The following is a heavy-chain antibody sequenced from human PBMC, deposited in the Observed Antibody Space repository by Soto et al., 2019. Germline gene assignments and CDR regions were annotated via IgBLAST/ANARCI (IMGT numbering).Heavy chain of an antibody. V-gene: IGHV1-3*01. D-gene: IGHD2-21*02. CDR2: INPANGNT. CDR3: ARDILHVGPRANDAFDV. CDR1: GFTFSDTL. Sequence: QVQLVQSGAEVKKPGASVKISCQASGFTFSDTLINWVRQGPGQRLEWMGWINPANGNTRYSESFQGRVSISSLSSASKVYVALSDLTSEDTAVYYCARDILHVGPRANDAFDVWGQGTLITVSS. J-gene: IGHJ3*01.